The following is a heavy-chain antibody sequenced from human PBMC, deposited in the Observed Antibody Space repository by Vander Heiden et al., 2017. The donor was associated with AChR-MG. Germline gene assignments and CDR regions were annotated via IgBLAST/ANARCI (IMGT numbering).Heavy chain of an antibody. Sequence: QVTLKESGPALVKPTQTLTLTCTFSGFSLSTSGMRVSWIRQPPGKALEWLARIDWDDYKFYSTSLKTRLTISKDTSKNQVVLTMTNMDPVDTATYYCARMGIAARRCDYFDYWGQGTLVTVSS. CDR3: ARMGIAARRCDYFDY. CDR2: IDWDDYK. CDR1: GFSLSTSGMR. J-gene: IGHJ4*02. D-gene: IGHD6-6*01. V-gene: IGHV2-70*04.